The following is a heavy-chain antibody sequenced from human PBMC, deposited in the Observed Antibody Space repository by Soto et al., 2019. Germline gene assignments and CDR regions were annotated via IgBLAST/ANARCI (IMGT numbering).Heavy chain of an antibody. CDR2: IYYLGST. Sequence: LSLTCTVSGGSISSGGYYWSWIRQHPGKGLEWIGYIYYLGSTYYNPSLKSRVTISVDTSKKQFSLKLSSVTAADTAVYYCARFYMVRGVMSAFDIWGQGTMVTVSS. V-gene: IGHV4-31*03. CDR1: GGSISSGGYY. CDR3: ARFYMVRGVMSAFDI. D-gene: IGHD3-10*01. J-gene: IGHJ3*02.